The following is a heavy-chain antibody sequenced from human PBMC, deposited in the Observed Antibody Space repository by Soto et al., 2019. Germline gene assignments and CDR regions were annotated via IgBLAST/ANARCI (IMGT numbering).Heavy chain of an antibody. V-gene: IGHV1-18*01. CDR3: ARKGTGAPVDY. D-gene: IGHD1-1*01. CDR1: GFTFRIYG. CDR2: ISANNGDT. Sequence: VASVKVSCNASGFTFRIYGISCVRQAPGQGLEWMGWISANNGDTHYAQKFQGRVTLTTDPSTSTAYMEVRSLRSDDTAVYFCARKGTGAPVDYWGQGTLVTVSS. J-gene: IGHJ4*02.